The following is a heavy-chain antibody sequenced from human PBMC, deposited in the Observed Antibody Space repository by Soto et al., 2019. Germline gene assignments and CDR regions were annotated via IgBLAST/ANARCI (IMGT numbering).Heavy chain of an antibody. V-gene: IGHV3-23*01. Sequence: VQLLESGGGLVQPGGSLRLSCEASGFTFRNYAMTWVRQALGKGLEWVSTVAYNGDPYSPDSVRGRFTISRDNSRNTVTLQMTSLRAEDTAVYFCAKTRGTTVPGGTRTFDFWGQGALVTVSS. CDR1: GFTFRNYA. CDR2: VAYNGDP. D-gene: IGHD1-1*01. CDR3: AKTRGTTVPGGTRTFDF. J-gene: IGHJ4*02.